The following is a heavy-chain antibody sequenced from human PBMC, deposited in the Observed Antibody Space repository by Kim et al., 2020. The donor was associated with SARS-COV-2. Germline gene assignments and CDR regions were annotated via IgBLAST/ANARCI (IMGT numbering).Heavy chain of an antibody. CDR2: IIPILGIA. J-gene: IGHJ6*02. D-gene: IGHD6-6*01. CDR1: GGTFSSYA. V-gene: IGHV1-69*04. CDR3: ARAASIAARIGGMDV. Sequence: SVKVSCKASGGTFSSYAISWVRQAPGQGLEWMGRIIPILGIANYAQKFQGRVTITADKSTSTAYMGLSSLRSEDTAVYYCARAASIAARIGGMDVWGQGTTVTVSS.